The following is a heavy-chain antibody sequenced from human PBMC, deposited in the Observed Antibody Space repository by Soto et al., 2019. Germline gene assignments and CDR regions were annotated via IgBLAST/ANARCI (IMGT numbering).Heavy chain of an antibody. CDR1: GYTFTSYG. CDR3: ARDLAAAGLSDY. V-gene: IGHV1-18*01. Sequence: ASVKVSCKASGYTFTSYGISWVRQAPGQGLEWMGWISAYNGTTNYAQKLQGRVTMTTDTSTSTAYMELRSLRSDDTAVYYCARDLAAAGLSDYWGQGTLVTVSS. D-gene: IGHD6-13*01. J-gene: IGHJ4*02. CDR2: ISAYNGTT.